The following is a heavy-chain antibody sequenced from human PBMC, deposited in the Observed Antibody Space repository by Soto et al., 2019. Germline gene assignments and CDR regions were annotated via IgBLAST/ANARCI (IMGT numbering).Heavy chain of an antibody. CDR3: ARGSVDFWSGYSYYFDY. CDR1: GDSVSSNSAA. Sequence: SQTLSLTCAISGDSVSSNSAAWNWIRQSPSRGLEWLGRTYYRSKWYNDYAVSVKSRITINPDTSKNQFSLQLNSVTPEDTAVYYCARGSVDFWSGYSYYFDYWGQGTLVTVSS. J-gene: IGHJ4*02. V-gene: IGHV6-1*01. D-gene: IGHD3-3*01. CDR2: TYYRSKWYN.